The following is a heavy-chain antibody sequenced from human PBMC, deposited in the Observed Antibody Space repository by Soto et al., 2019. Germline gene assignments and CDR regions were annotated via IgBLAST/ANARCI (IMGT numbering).Heavy chain of an antibody. V-gene: IGHV3-33*01. Sequence: QVQLVESGGGVVQPGRSLRLSCAASGFTFSSYGMHWVRQAPGMGLEWVAVIWYDGSNKYYADSVKGRFTISRDNSKNTLYLQMNSLRAEDTAVYYCAREWVLYYFDYWGQGTLVTVSS. CDR2: IWYDGSNK. CDR3: AREWVLYYFDY. J-gene: IGHJ4*02. D-gene: IGHD3-3*01. CDR1: GFTFSSYG.